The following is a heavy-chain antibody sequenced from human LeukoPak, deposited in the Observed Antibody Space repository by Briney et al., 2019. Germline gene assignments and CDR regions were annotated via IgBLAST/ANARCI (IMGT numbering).Heavy chain of an antibody. CDR3: ATSGIGHYYFDF. V-gene: IGHV3-23*01. CDR1: GFTFSSYA. D-gene: IGHD3-3*01. CDR2: ISGSGGST. Sequence: PGGSLRLSCAASGFTFSSYAMSWVRQAPGKGLEWVSAISGSGGSTYYADSVKGRFTISRDDATNTLFLQMNSLRVEDTAVYYCATSGIGHYYFDFWGQGALVTVSS. J-gene: IGHJ4*02.